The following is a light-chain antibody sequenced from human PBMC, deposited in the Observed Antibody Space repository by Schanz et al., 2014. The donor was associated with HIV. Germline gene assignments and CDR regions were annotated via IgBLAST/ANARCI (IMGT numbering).Light chain of an antibody. CDR2: EVS. CDR3: AAWDDSLRGWV. Sequence: QSVLTQPPSASGSPGQSVTISCTGTSSDVGDYNYVSWYQQHPGKAPKLMIYEVSKRPSGVPDRFSGSKSGTSASLAISGLRSEDEADYYCAAWDDSLRGWVFGGGTKLTVL. V-gene: IGLV2-8*01. CDR1: SSDVGDYNY. J-gene: IGLJ3*02.